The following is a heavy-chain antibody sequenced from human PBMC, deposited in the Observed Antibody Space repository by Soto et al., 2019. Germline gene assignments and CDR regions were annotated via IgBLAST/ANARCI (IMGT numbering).Heavy chain of an antibody. V-gene: IGHV3-33*01. Sequence: QVQLVESGGGVVQPGRSLRLSCAASGFTFSSYGMHWVRQAPGKGLEWVAVIWYDGSNKYYADSVKGRFTISRDNSKNTLYLQINSLRAEDTAVYYCARDDYGGNGPSDYYYGMDVWGQGTTVTVSS. D-gene: IGHD4-17*01. CDR2: IWYDGSNK. CDR3: ARDDYGGNGPSDYYYGMDV. J-gene: IGHJ6*02. CDR1: GFTFSSYG.